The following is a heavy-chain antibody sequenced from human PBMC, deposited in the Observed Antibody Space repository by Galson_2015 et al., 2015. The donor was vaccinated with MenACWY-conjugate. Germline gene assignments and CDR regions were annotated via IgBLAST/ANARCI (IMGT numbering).Heavy chain of an antibody. CDR3: ARALASGWYEGTLYHFDY. D-gene: IGHD6-19*01. J-gene: IGHJ4*02. CDR2: IDWDDDK. V-gene: IGHV2-70*11. Sequence: PALVKPTQPLTLTCTFSGFSLSTSGMCVSWIRQPPGKALEWLARIDWDDDKYYSTSLKTRLTISKDTSKNQVVLTMTNMDPVDTATYYCARALASGWYEGTLYHFDYWGQGTLVTVSS. CDR1: GFSLSTSGMC.